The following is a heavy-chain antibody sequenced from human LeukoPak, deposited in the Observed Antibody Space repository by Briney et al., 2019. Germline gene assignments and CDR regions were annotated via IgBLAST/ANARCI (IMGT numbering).Heavy chain of an antibody. CDR3: ARGKKPENYDFWSGYFTSADY. CDR1: GYTFTSYY. D-gene: IGHD3-3*01. J-gene: IGHJ4*02. CDR2: INPSGGST. Sequence: ASVKVSCKASGYTFTSYYIHWVRQAPGQGLEWMGIINPSGGSTSYAQKFQGRVTMTRDTSTSTVYMELSSLRSEDTAMYSCARGKKPENYDFWSGYFTSADYWGQGTPVTVSS. V-gene: IGHV1-46*01.